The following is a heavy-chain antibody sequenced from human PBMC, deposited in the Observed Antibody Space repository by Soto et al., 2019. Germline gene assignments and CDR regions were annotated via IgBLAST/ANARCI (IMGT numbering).Heavy chain of an antibody. CDR1: GFTFSSYG. CDR3: ARDRSGGYYFDY. J-gene: IGHJ4*02. CDR2: IWYDGSNK. V-gene: IGHV3-33*01. D-gene: IGHD3-10*01. Sequence: GSLRLSCAASGFTFSSYGMHWVRQAPGKGLEWVAVIWYDGSNKYYADSVKGRFTISRDNSKNTLYLQMNSLRAEDTAVYYCARDRSGGYYFDYWGQGTLVTVSS.